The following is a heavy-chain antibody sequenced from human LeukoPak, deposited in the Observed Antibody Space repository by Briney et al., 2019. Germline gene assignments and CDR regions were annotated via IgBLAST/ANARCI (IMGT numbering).Heavy chain of an antibody. CDR2: IKQDGSEK. Sequence: GALRLSCAAFGFTFSSYWMSWVRQAPGKGLEWVANIKQDGSEKYYVDSVKGRFTISRDNAKNSLYLQMNSLRAEDTAVYYCASLPPPPYYYDSSGSYAFDYWGQGTLVTVSS. J-gene: IGHJ4*02. V-gene: IGHV3-7*03. CDR1: GFTFSSYW. D-gene: IGHD3-22*01. CDR3: ASLPPPPYYYDSSGSYAFDY.